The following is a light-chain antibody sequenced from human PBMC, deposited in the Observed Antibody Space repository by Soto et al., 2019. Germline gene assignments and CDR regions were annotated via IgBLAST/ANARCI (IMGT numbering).Light chain of an antibody. Sequence: QSVLTQPPSASGTPGQRVTISCSGSSSNIGSNYVYWYQQLPGTAPKLLIYRNNQRPSGVPDRFSGSNSGTSASLAISGLRSEDGADYYCAAWDDSLSAGVFGGGTKLTVL. CDR1: SSNIGSNY. CDR3: AAWDDSLSAGV. V-gene: IGLV1-47*01. CDR2: RNN. J-gene: IGLJ3*02.